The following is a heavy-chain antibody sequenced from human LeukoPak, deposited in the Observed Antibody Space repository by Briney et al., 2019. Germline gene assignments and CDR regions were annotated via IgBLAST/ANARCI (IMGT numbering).Heavy chain of an antibody. V-gene: IGHV1-69*04. Sequence: SVKVSCKASGGTFSSYNISWVRQAPGQGLEWMGRIIPILGIANYAQKFQGRVTITAGKSTSTAYMELSSLRSEDTAVYYCARDNPRDFWSNFDYWGQGTLVTVSS. CDR1: GGTFSSYN. CDR2: IIPILGIA. J-gene: IGHJ4*02. D-gene: IGHD3-3*01. CDR3: ARDNPRDFWSNFDY.